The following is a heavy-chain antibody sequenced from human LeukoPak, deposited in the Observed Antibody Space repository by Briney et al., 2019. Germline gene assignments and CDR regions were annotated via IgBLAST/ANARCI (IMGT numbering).Heavy chain of an antibody. CDR3: ARDSVYGDYYFDY. Sequence: HPGGSLRLSCAASGFTFSSYWMPWVRQAPGKGLVWVSRINSDGSSTSYADSVKGRFTISRDNAKNMLYLQMNSLRAEDTAVYYCARDSVYGDYYFDYWGQGTLVTVSS. CDR2: INSDGSST. V-gene: IGHV3-74*01. D-gene: IGHD4-17*01. CDR1: GFTFSSYW. J-gene: IGHJ4*02.